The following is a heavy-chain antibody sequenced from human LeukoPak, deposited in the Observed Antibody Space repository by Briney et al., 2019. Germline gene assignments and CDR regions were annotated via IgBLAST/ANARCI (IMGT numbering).Heavy chain of an antibody. D-gene: IGHD2-21*02. CDR1: GYTFTSYY. V-gene: IGHV1-46*01. CDR3: ARGEGVTARYFDL. CDR2: INPSGGST. Sequence: ASVKVSCKACGYTFTSYYMHGVRQAPGQGLEWMGIINPSGGSTSYAQKFQGRVTMTRDTSTSTVYMELSSLRSEDTAVYYCARGEGVTARYFDLWGRGTLVTVSS. J-gene: IGHJ2*01.